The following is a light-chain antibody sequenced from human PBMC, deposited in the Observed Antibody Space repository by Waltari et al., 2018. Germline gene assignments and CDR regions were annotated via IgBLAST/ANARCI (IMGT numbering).Light chain of an antibody. CDR2: GAS. V-gene: IGKV1-39*01. J-gene: IGKJ5*01. Sequence: DIQMTQSPSSLSASVGDTVTVTCRASQNIRTQLNWYQQKPATAPKLLIYGASTFQRGVPSRFSGSASGTDFTLTVTNLQPDDFAVYFCQQSFSSPWTFGQGTRLEIK. CDR1: QNIRTQ. CDR3: QQSFSSPWT.